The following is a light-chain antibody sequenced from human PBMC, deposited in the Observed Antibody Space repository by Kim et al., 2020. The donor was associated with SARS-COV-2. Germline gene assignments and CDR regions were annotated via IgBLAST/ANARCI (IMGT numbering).Light chain of an antibody. V-gene: IGLV3-19*01. CDR1: CLISYY. CDR2: GKN. J-gene: IGLJ3*02. CDR3: NSRDSSGNHWV. Sequence: ALGQTVRITCQGDCLISYYASWYQQKPGQAPVLVIYGKNNRPSGIPDRFSGSSSGNTASLTITGAQAEDEADYYCNSRDSSGNHWVFGGGTKLTVL.